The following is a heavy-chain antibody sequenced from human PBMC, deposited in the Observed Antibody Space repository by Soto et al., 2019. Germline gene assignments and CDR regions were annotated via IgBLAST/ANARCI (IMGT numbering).Heavy chain of an antibody. CDR3: ARRSSSSLGSLFDP. CDR1: GGSISSSTYY. D-gene: IGHD6-6*01. V-gene: IGHV4-39*01. Sequence: SETLSLTCSVSGGSISSSTYYWDGSRQPPGKGLEWIGAMYYTGNKNYNPSLESRVTMSVDTSKNQFSLKLSSVTPTDTAVYYCARRSSSSLGSLFDPWGRGILVTVSS. CDR2: MYYTGNK. J-gene: IGHJ5*02.